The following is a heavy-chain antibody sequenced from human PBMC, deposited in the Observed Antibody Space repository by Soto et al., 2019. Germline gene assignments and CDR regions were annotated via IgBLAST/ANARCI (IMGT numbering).Heavy chain of an antibody. J-gene: IGHJ4*02. V-gene: IGHV3-30-3*01. Sequence: VQLLESGGGLVQPGGSLRLSCAASGFTFSSYAMSWVRQAPGKGLEWVAVISYDGSNKYYADSVKGRFTISRDNSKNTLYLQMNSLRAEDTAVYYCARGNYYFDYWGQGTLVAVSS. CDR3: ARGNYYFDY. CDR2: ISYDGSNK. CDR1: GFTFSSYA.